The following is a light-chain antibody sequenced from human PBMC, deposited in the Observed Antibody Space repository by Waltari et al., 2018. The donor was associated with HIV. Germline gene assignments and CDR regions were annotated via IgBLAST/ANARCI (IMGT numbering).Light chain of an antibody. CDR2: RNN. CDR1: SSSIGSNY. Sequence: QSVLTQPPSASGTPGQRVTIPCSGSSSSIGSNYVYWYQQLPGTAPKLLIYRNNQRPPGVPDRFSGSKSGTSASLAISGLRSEDEADYYCAAWDDSLSGYVFGTGTKVTVL. V-gene: IGLV1-47*01. J-gene: IGLJ1*01. CDR3: AAWDDSLSGYV.